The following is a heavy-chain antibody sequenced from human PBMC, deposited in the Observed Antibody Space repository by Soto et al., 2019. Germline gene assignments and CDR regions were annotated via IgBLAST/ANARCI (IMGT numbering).Heavy chain of an antibody. Sequence: EVELVNSGGGLVYPGGSLRLSGAASGFKFTSYGMNWVRQAPGTGLEWLAYISGYSATIVYADSVRGRFTVSRDNARTSVFLQLNNLRDDDTAVYYCARGGAGRPDYWGQGTLVLVSS. CDR1: GFKFTSYG. CDR2: ISGYSATI. D-gene: IGHD2-15*01. J-gene: IGHJ4*02. CDR3: ARGGAGRPDY. V-gene: IGHV3-48*02.